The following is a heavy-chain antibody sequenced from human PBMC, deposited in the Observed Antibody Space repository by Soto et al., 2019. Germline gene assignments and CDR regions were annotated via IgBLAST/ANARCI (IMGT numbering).Heavy chain of an antibody. V-gene: IGHV4-34*01. CDR2: INHSGST. Sequence: QVQLQQWGAGLLKPSETLSLTCAVYGGSFSGYYWSWIRQPPGKGLEWIGEINHSGSTNYNPSLKSRGTISVDKSKNHFALKLSSVNAADTAEYYCARGDIRYRSSPVDYWGQGTMVTVSS. CDR3: ARGDIRYRSSPVDY. CDR1: GGSFSGYY. J-gene: IGHJ4*02. D-gene: IGHD6-6*01.